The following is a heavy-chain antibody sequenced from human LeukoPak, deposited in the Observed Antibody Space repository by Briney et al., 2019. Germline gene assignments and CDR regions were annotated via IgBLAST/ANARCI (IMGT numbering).Heavy chain of an antibody. D-gene: IGHD3-10*01. V-gene: IGHV3-23*01. CDR2: ISERGGST. CDR3: AKRGIVIRAVIIIGFHKEAYYFDY. CDR1: GITLSNYG. J-gene: IGHJ4*02. Sequence: GGSLRLSCVVSGITLSNYGMSWVRQAPGKGLEWVSGISERGGSTNYADSVKGRFIISRDTSKNTVYLQMNSLRVEDTAVCFCAKRGIVIRAVIIIGFHKEAYYFDYWGQGILVTVSS.